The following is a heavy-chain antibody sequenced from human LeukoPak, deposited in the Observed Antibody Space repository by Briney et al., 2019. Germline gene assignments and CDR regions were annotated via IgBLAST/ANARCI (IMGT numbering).Heavy chain of an antibody. CDR3: AKGLYDRSGYFVD. J-gene: IGHJ4*02. V-gene: IGHV3-33*06. D-gene: IGHD3-22*01. CDR1: GFTFRNYG. Sequence: GGSLRLSCAASGFTFRNYGMHWVRQAPGKGLEWVAVIWYDGSNKYYADSVKGRFTIPRDNSKNTMYLQMNSVTAEDTAVYYCAKGLYDRSGYFVDWGQGTLVTVSS. CDR2: IWYDGSNK.